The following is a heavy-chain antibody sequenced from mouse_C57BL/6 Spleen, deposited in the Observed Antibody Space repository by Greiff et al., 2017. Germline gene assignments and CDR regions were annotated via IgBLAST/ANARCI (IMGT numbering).Heavy chain of an antibody. V-gene: IGHV1-64*01. Sequence: QVQLQQSGAELVKPGASVKLSCKASGYTFTSYWMHWVKQRPGQGLEWIGMIHPNSGSTNYNEKFKSKATLTVDKSSSTAYMQLSSLTSEDSAVYYCAREINYSNYGGEFDYWGQGTTLTVSS. CDR3: AREINYSNYGGEFDY. J-gene: IGHJ2*01. CDR1: GYTFTSYW. D-gene: IGHD2-5*01. CDR2: IHPNSGST.